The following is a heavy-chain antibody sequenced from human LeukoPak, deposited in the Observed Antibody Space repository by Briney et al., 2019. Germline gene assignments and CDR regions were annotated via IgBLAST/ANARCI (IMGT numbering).Heavy chain of an antibody. V-gene: IGHV1-2*02. Sequence: ASVKVSCKASGYTFTGYYMHWVRQAPGQGLGWMGWINPNSGDTNYAQKFQGRVTMTRDTSVSTVYMELSRLRSDDTAVYYCTRDYGDYVGWFDPWGQGTLVSVSS. CDR2: INPNSGDT. D-gene: IGHD4-17*01. CDR1: GYTFTGYY. J-gene: IGHJ5*02. CDR3: TRDYGDYVGWFDP.